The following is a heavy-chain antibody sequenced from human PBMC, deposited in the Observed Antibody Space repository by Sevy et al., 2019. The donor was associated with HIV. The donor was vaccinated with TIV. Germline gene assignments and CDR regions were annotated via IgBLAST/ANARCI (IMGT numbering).Heavy chain of an antibody. V-gene: IGHV3-23*01. CDR2: FSFGCGKI. Sequence: GGSLRLSCAASGFTFSKYSMSWIRQTPGKGLEWVSTFSFGCGKINYSDSVKGRFTISRDDSRNTFYLQMNSLRTEDTAIYYCAREGCTKPHDYWGQGTVVTVSS. J-gene: IGHJ4*02. CDR3: AREGCTKPHDY. D-gene: IGHD2-8*01. CDR1: GFTFSKYS.